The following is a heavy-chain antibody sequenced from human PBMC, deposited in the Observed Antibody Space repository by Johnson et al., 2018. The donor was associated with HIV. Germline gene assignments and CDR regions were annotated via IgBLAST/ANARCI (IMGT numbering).Heavy chain of an antibody. Sequence: QVQLVESGGGVVQPERSLRLSCSASGFTFSNYAMHWVRQAPGKGLAWVACISYDGSNKYYGDSVKGRFTISRDNSKSTLYLQMNSLRPEDTAVYYCAKERRAPRAFDIWGQGTMVTVSS. V-gene: IGHV3-30*18. J-gene: IGHJ3*02. CDR1: GFTFSNYA. CDR3: AKERRAPRAFDI. CDR2: ISYDGSNK.